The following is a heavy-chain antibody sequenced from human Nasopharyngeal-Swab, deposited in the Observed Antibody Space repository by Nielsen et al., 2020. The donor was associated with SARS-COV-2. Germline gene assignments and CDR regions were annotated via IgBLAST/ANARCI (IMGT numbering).Heavy chain of an antibody. CDR2: ISSSSSYI. J-gene: IGHJ4*02. Sequence: GESLKISCAASGFTFSSYSMNWVRQAPGKGLEWVSSISSSSSYIYYADSVKGRFTISRDNSKNTLYLQMNSLRAEDTAVYYCARDESGSSSFDYWGQGTLVTVSS. CDR1: GFTFSSYS. CDR3: ARDESGSSSFDY. V-gene: IGHV3-21*01. D-gene: IGHD1-26*01.